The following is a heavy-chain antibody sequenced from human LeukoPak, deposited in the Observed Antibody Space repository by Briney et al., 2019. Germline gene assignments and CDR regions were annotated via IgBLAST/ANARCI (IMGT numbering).Heavy chain of an antibody. Sequence: GSLRLSCAASGFTFSSYAMSWVRQAPGKGLEWVSAISGSGGSTYYADSVKGLFTISRDNSKNTLYLQMNSLRAEDTAVYYCAKDFGFVVTGTVDYWGQGTLVTVSS. J-gene: IGHJ4*02. V-gene: IGHV3-23*01. CDR2: ISGSGGST. CDR1: GFTFSSYA. D-gene: IGHD2-15*01. CDR3: AKDFGFVVTGTVDY.